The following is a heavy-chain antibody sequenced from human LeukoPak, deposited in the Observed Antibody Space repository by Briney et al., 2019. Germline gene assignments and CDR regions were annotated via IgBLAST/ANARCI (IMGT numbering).Heavy chain of an antibody. CDR2: IYPGDSDT. CDR1: GYSFTSYW. Sequence: KIGEALKISCKGSGYSFTSYWIGWVRQMPGKGLEGRGSIYPGDSDTRYSPSFQGQVTISADKSISTAYLQWSSLKASDTAMYYCASSTLLWFGELFPSHFDYWGQGTLVTVSS. V-gene: IGHV5-51*01. J-gene: IGHJ4*02. D-gene: IGHD3-10*01. CDR3: ASSTLLWFGELFPSHFDY.